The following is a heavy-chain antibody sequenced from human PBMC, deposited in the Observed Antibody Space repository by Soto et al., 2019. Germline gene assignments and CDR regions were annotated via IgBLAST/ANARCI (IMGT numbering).Heavy chain of an antibody. J-gene: IGHJ6*02. D-gene: IGHD3-16*01. CDR3: AAESSWFGGLGDGMDV. CDR2: IVVGSGFT. Sequence: QMQLVQSGPEVKKPGTSVRVSCKASGFTFTSSAVQWVRQARGQRLEWIGWIVVGSGFTNYVQKFQERVTITREMSTSTAYMELSGLRSEDTAVYYCAAESSWFGGLGDGMDVWGQGTTVTVSS. V-gene: IGHV1-58*01. CDR1: GFTFTSSA.